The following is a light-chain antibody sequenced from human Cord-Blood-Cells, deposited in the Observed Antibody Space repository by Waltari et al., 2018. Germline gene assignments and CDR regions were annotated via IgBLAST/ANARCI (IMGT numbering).Light chain of an antibody. CDR2: GTS. CDR3: QQYGSSPYT. V-gene: IGKV3-20*01. Sequence: EIVLTQSPGTLSLSLGERATLPCRASQSVSSSYLAWYQQKPGQAPRLLIYGTSSRATGITDFTLTISRLEPEDFAVYYCQQYGSSPYTFGQGTKLEIK. CDR1: QSVSSSY. J-gene: IGKJ2*01.